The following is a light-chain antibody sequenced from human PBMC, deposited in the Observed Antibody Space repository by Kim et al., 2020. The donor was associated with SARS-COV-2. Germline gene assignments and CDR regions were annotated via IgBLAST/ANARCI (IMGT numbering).Light chain of an antibody. V-gene: IGKV4-1*01. Sequence: DIVMTQSPDSLAVSLGERATINCKSSQSVLYSSNNKNYLAWYQQKPGQPPKLLIYWASTRESGVPDRFSGSGSGTDFTLTISSLQAEDVAVYCCQQYYSTPHTFGQGSKLEI. CDR3: QQYYSTPHT. CDR2: WAS. CDR1: QSVLYSSNNKNY. J-gene: IGKJ2*01.